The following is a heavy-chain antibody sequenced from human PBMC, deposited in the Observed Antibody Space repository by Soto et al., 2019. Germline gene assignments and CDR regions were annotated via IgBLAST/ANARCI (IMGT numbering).Heavy chain of an antibody. D-gene: IGHD2-2*01. J-gene: IGHJ4*02. CDR2: INTNTGNP. Sequence: ASVNVSCKASGYTFTSYAMNWVRQAPGQGLEWMGWINTNTGNPTYAQGFTGRFVFSLDTSVSTAYLQISSLKAEDTAVYYCARDRVVVPAAIFDYWGQGTLVTVSS. CDR1: GYTFTSYA. V-gene: IGHV7-4-1*02. CDR3: ARDRVVVPAAIFDY.